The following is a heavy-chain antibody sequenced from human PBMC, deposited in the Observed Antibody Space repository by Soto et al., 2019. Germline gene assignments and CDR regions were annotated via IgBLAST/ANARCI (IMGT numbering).Heavy chain of an antibody. CDR3: ASEYYGSGSVNYYYYGMDV. Sequence: QVQLVQSGAEVKKPGASVKVSCKASGYTFTSYGISWVRQAPGQGLEWMGWISAYNGNTNYAQKLQGRVTMTTDTSTSTAYMELRSLRSDDTAVYYCASEYYGSGSVNYYYYGMDVWGQGTTVTVSS. CDR1: GYTFTSYG. V-gene: IGHV1-18*01. CDR2: ISAYNGNT. J-gene: IGHJ6*02. D-gene: IGHD3-10*01.